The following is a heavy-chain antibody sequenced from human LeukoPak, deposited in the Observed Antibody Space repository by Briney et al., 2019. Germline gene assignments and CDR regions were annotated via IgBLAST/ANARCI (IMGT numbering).Heavy chain of an antibody. V-gene: IGHV4-34*01. CDR2: INHSGST. Sequence: PSETLSLTCAVYGGSFSGYYWSWIRQPPGKGLEWIGEINHSGSTYYNPSLKSRVTISVDTSKNQFSLKLSSVTAADTAVYYCAREGAGGKDYWGQGTLVTVSS. J-gene: IGHJ4*02. D-gene: IGHD1-14*01. CDR3: AREGAGGKDY. CDR1: GGSFSGYY.